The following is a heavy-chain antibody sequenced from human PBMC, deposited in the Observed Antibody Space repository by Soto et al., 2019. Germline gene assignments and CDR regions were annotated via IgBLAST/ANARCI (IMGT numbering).Heavy chain of an antibody. V-gene: IGHV3-21*01. CDR1: GFTFSSYS. J-gene: IGHJ6*03. CDR3: ARGPSSNVGYYYYYMDV. D-gene: IGHD1-26*01. CDR2: ISSSSRYI. Sequence: GGSLRLSCAASGFTFSSYSMNWVRQAPGKGLEWVSSISSSSRYIYYADSVKGRFTISRDNAKNSLYLQMNSLRAEDTAVYYCARGPSSNVGYYYYYMDVWGKGTTVTVSS.